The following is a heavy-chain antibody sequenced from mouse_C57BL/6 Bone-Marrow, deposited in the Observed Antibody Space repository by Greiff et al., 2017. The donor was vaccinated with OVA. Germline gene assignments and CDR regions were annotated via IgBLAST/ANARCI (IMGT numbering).Heavy chain of an antibody. CDR1: GYSITSGYY. Sequence: EVKLLESGPGLVKSSQSLSLTCSVSGYSITSGYYWNWIRQFPGNQLEWMGYIRYDGSNNYNPSLKNRISITRDTSTNPSFLQLNSVTTEDSATYDCARDYGSSYYYALDYWGQGTSVTVSS. V-gene: IGHV3-6*01. J-gene: IGHJ4*01. CDR3: ARDYGSSYYYALDY. D-gene: IGHD1-1*01. CDR2: IRYDGSN.